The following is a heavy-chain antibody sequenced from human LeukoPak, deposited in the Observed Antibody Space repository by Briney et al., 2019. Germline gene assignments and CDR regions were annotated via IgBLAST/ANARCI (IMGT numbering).Heavy chain of an antibody. CDR3: AKDRKDYGDYYDAFDI. CDR1: GITFSNYA. Sequence: PGGSLRLSCVASGITFSNYAFSWVRQAPGKGLEWVSAVGNSGATTYYADSVKGRFTISRDNSKNTLYLQMNSLRAEDTAVYYCAKDRKDYGDYYDAFDIWGQGTMVTVSS. CDR2: VGNSGATT. V-gene: IGHV3-23*01. D-gene: IGHD4-17*01. J-gene: IGHJ3*02.